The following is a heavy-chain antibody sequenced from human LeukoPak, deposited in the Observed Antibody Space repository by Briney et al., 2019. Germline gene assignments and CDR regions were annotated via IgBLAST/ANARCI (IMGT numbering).Heavy chain of an antibody. V-gene: IGHV3-21*01. Sequence: GGSLRLSCAASGFTFSSYSMNWVRQAPGKGLEWVSSISSSSSYIYYADSVKGRFTISRDNAKNSLYLQMNSLRAEDTAVYYCARVDYDFWSGYYPEDYWGQGTLVTVSS. J-gene: IGHJ4*02. CDR3: ARVDYDFWSGYYPEDY. CDR2: ISSSSSYI. D-gene: IGHD3-3*01. CDR1: GFTFSSYS.